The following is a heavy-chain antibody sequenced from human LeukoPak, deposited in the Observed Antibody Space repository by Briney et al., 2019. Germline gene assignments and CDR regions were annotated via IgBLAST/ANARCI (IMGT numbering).Heavy chain of an antibody. CDR1: GYSISSPYY. CDR2: MYHTGST. J-gene: IGHJ5*02. CDR3: ARQARYFSDSGNT. V-gene: IGHV4-38-2*02. D-gene: IGHD3-10*01. Sequence: SETLSLTCTVSGYSISSPYYWGWIRQPPGKGLEWIGSMYHTGSTYYNPSLKSRLTISVDTSKNQFSLKLNSVTAADTAVYYCARQARYFSDSGNTWGQGTLVTVSS.